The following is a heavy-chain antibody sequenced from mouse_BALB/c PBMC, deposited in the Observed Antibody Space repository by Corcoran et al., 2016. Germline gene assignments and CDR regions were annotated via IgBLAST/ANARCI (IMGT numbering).Heavy chain of an antibody. CDR2: INTETGEA. CDR1: GYTFTDYS. V-gene: IGHV9-2-1*01. J-gene: IGHJ4*01. Sequence: QIQLVQSGPELKKPGETVKISCKASGYTFTDYSMHWVKQAPGKGLKWMGWINTETGEATYADDFKGRFAFSLETSASTAYLQINNLKNEDTATYFCARFDDGYYYAMDYWCQGTSVTVSS. D-gene: IGHD2-3*01. CDR3: ARFDDGYYYAMDY.